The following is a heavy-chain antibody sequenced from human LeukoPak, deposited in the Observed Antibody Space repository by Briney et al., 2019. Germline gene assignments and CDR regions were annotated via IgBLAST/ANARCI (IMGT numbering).Heavy chain of an antibody. V-gene: IGHV3-21*01. CDR3: ARDESNTWSTLGY. J-gene: IGHJ4*02. D-gene: IGHD6-13*01. CDR2: ISSSSTYI. CDR1: GFTFSNYE. Sequence: GGSLRLSCAASGFTFSNYEMNWVRQAPGKGLEWVSSISSSSTYIYYADSVKGRFTISRDNAKNSLYLQMNSLRAEDTAVYYCARDESNTWSTLGYWGQGTLVAVSS.